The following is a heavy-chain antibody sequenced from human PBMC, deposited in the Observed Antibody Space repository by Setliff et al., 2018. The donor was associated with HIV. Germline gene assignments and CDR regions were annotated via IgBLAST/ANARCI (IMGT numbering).Heavy chain of an antibody. CDR2: IYHGGST. CDR3: ARAGMGALRSLFDY. CDR1: GGSTSNEY. J-gene: IGHJ4*02. V-gene: IGHV4-38-2*02. D-gene: IGHD1-26*01. Sequence: TSETLSLTCTVSGGSTSNEYWGWIRQPPGKGLEWIGSIYHGGSTYYNPSLKSRVTISVDTSKNQFSLKLNSVTAADTAIYYCARAGMGALRSLFDYWGQGTLVTVSS.